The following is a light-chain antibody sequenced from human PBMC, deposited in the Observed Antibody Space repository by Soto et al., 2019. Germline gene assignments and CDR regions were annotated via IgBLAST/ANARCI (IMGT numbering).Light chain of an antibody. CDR2: GAS. V-gene: IGKV3-15*01. J-gene: IGKJ1*01. CDR1: QSVSSN. CDR3: QQYNNWPPPWT. Sequence: EIVKTQSPATLSVSPGERATLSCRASQSVSSNLAWYQQKPGQAPRLLIYGASTRATGIPARFSGSGSGTEFTLTISSLQSEDFAVYYCQQYNNWPPPWTFGQGTKVDIK.